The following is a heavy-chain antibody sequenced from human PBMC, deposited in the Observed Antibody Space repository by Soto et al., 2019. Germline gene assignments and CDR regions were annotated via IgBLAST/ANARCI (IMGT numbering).Heavy chain of an antibody. Sequence: SETLSLTXAVYGGSFSGYYWSWIRQPPGKGLEWIGEINHSGSTNYNPSLKSRVTISVDTSKNQFSLKLSSVTAADTAVYYCARGRVAARGKGWYFDLWGRGTLVTVSS. J-gene: IGHJ2*01. D-gene: IGHD6-6*01. V-gene: IGHV4-34*01. CDR2: INHSGST. CDR3: ARGRVAARGKGWYFDL. CDR1: GGSFSGYY.